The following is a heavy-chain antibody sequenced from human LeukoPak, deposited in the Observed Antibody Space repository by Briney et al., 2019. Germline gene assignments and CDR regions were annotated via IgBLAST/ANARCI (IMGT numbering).Heavy chain of an antibody. V-gene: IGHV3-48*03. Sequence: GGSLRLSCAASGFTFSNYEMNWVRQAPGKGLEWVSYISSSSSTINYADSVKGRFTMSRDNAKNSLYLQMNSLRAEDTAVYYCARGTTVVSFFDYWGQGTLVTVSS. CDR1: GFTFSNYE. CDR2: ISSSSSTI. CDR3: ARGTTVVSFFDY. D-gene: IGHD4-23*01. J-gene: IGHJ4*02.